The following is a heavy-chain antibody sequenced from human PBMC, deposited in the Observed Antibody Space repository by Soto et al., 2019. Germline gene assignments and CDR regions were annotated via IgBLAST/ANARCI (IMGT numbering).Heavy chain of an antibody. Sequence: QVQLVESGGGLVKPGGSLRLSCAASGFTFSDYYMSWIRQAPGKGLEWVSYISSSSSYTNYADSVKGRFTISRDNAKNSLYLQMNSLRAEDTAVYYCARVPNRIVVKNWFDPWGQGTLVTVSS. V-gene: IGHV3-11*06. D-gene: IGHD3-22*01. J-gene: IGHJ5*02. CDR1: GFTFSDYY. CDR2: ISSSSSYT. CDR3: ARVPNRIVVKNWFDP.